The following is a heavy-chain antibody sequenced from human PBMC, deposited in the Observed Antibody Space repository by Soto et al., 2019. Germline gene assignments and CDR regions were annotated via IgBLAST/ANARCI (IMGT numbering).Heavy chain of an antibody. CDR1: GFTFSSYA. CDR2: ISGSGGST. J-gene: IGHJ4*02. Sequence: EVQLLESGGGLVQPGGSLRLSCAASGFTFSSYAMSWVRQAPGKGLEWVSAISGSGGSTYYADSVKGRFTISRDNSKNTLYLQMHSLRAEDTAVYYWAKGSGYYYVPLDYWGQGTLVTVSS. V-gene: IGHV3-23*01. D-gene: IGHD3-22*01. CDR3: AKGSGYYYVPLDY.